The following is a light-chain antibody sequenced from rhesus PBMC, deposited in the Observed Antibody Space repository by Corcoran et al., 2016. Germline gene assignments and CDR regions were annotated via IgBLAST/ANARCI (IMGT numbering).Light chain of an antibody. Sequence: QSAVTQEPSMTVSPVGTVSLTCSSSAGAVTTSNYQNWFQPKPGQVPRVLIYNTNTKYSWTPDRFSGSLAGGKAALTLSGALPDDEADYYCLLFYSGSHIFGGGTRLSVL. CDR1: AGAVTTSNY. V-gene: IGLV7-76*01. CDR3: LLFYSGSHI. J-gene: IGLJ1*01. CDR2: NTN.